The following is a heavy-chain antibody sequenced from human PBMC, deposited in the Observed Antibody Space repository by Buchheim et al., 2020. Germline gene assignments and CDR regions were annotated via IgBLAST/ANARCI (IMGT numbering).Heavy chain of an antibody. CDR3: ARDRGWLQVDY. V-gene: IGHV3-7*01. J-gene: IGHJ4*02. D-gene: IGHD6-19*01. Sequence: EVQLVESGGGLVQPGGSLRLSCAASGFTFSSYWISWVRQAPGKGLEWVANIKEDGSEKYYVDSVKGRFTISRDNAKSSLYLQMNSLRAEDTAVYYCARDRGWLQVDYWGQGTL. CDR2: IKEDGSEK. CDR1: GFTFSSYW.